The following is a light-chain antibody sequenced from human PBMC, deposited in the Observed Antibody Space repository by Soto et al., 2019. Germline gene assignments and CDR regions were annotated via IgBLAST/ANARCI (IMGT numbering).Light chain of an antibody. CDR1: QSVSSSY. J-gene: IGKJ2*01. CDR3: QQYGSSPYT. CDR2: GVS. Sequence: EIVLTQSPGTVSLSPGERATLACRASQSVSSSYLAWYQQKPGQAPRLLIYGVSSRATGIPDRFSGSGSGTDFTLTISRLEPADFAVYYCQQYGSSPYTFGQGTKLEIK. V-gene: IGKV3-20*01.